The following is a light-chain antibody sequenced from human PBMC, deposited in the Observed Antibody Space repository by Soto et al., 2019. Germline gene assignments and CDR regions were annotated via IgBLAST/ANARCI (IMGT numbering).Light chain of an antibody. CDR3: CSYAVGSTLV. V-gene: IGLV2-23*01. CDR1: SSVVGSYNL. Sequence: QSVLTQPASVSGSPGQSITISCTGTSSVVGSYNLVSWHQQHPGKAPKLMIYEGSKRPSGVSHRFSGSKSGNTASLTISGLQAEDEADYYCCSYAVGSTLVFGGGTKLTVL. CDR2: EGS. J-gene: IGLJ2*01.